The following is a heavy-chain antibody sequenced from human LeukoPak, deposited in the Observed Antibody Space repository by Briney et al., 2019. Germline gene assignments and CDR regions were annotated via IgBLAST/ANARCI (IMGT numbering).Heavy chain of an antibody. J-gene: IGHJ4*02. D-gene: IGHD2-8*02. CDR1: GFTFSTFA. V-gene: IGHV3-23*01. CDR3: ATYRQVLLPFES. Sequence: GGSLRLSCAASGFTFSTFAMIWVRQPPGKGLEWVSSIFPSGGELHYADSVRGRFTISRDNSKSTLSLQMNSLRAEDTAIYYCATYRQVLLPFESWGQGTLVTVSS. CDR2: IFPSGGEL.